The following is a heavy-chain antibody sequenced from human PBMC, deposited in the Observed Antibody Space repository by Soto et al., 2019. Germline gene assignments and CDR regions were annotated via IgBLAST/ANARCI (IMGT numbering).Heavy chain of an antibody. CDR2: ISGGGGGT. V-gene: IGHV3-23*01. CDR1: GFSFSNYA. J-gene: IGHJ4*02. Sequence: HPVGSLRLSCAASGFSFSNYAMNWVRQAPGKGLEWVSGISGGGGGTYYADSVKGRFIISRDNSKNTVYLQMNSLRAEDTAFYYCAKDSMTDREPFNLHSWGQAALVTDSS. CDR3: AKDSMTDREPFNLHS. D-gene: IGHD1-26*01.